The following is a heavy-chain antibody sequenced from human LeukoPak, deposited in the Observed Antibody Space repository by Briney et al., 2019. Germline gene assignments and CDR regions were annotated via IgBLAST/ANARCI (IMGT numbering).Heavy chain of an antibody. V-gene: IGHV4-59*12. J-gene: IGHJ4*02. CDR2: IYYSGST. Sequence: SETLSLTCTVSGGSLSSYYWTWIRRPPGKGLEWIGYIYYSGSTNYNPSLKSRLTISVDTSKNQFSLKLSSVTAADTAVYYCARDRGIAARRGLDYWGQGTLVTVSS. CDR1: GGSLSSYY. CDR3: ARDRGIAARRGLDY. D-gene: IGHD6-6*01.